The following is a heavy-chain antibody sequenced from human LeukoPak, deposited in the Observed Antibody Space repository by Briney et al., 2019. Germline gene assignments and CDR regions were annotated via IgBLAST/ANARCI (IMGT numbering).Heavy chain of an antibody. D-gene: IGHD3-10*01. V-gene: IGHV3-48*01. Sequence: GGSLRLSCAASGFTFSSYSMNWVRQAPGKGLEWVSYISSSSSTIYYADSVKGRFTISRDNAKNSLYLQMNSLRAEDTAVYYCARDHGSGSYYSWGQGTLVTVSS. J-gene: IGHJ5*02. CDR3: ARDHGSGSYYS. CDR1: GFTFSSYS. CDR2: ISSSSSTI.